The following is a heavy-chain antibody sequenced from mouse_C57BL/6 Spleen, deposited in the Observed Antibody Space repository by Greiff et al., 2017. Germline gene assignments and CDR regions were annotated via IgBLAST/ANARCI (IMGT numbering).Heavy chain of an antibody. CDR1: GYTFTDYE. CDR3: TRRLGPFYAMDY. V-gene: IGHV1-15*01. D-gene: IGHD4-1*01. Sequence: LQESGAELVRPGASVTLSCKASGYTFTDYEMHWVKQTPVHGLEWIGAIDPETGGTAYNQKFKGKAILTADKSSSTAYMELRSLTSEDSAVYYCTRRLGPFYAMDYWGQGTSVTVSS. CDR2: IDPETGGT. J-gene: IGHJ4*01.